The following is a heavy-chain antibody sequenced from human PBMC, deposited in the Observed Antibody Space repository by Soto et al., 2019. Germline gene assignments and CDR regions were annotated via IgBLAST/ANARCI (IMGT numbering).Heavy chain of an antibody. Sequence: GGSLRLSCAASGFTFSTYTMNWVRQPPGKGLEWVSSISSGSSYIYYADTLKGRFTISRDNAKNSLYLQMNSLRAEDTAVYFCAGGLHCSGNSCCSDSWDRGSMVSVAS. CDR3: AGGLHCSGNSCCSDS. V-gene: IGHV3-21*01. CDR2: ISSGSSYI. D-gene: IGHD2-2*01. CDR1: GFTFSTYT. J-gene: IGHJ5*01.